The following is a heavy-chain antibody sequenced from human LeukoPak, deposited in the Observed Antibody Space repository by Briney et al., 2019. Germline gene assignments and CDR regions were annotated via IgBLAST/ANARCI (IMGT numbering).Heavy chain of an antibody. CDR2: IYYSGST. J-gene: IGHJ3*02. D-gene: IGHD3-22*01. CDR3: ARAPNYYDSSGYYYMGQMGDAFDI. V-gene: IGHV4-59*01. Sequence: SETLSLTCTVSGGSISSYYWSWIRQPPGKGLEWIGYIYYSGSTNYNPSLKSRATISVNTSKNQFSLKLSSVTAADTAVYYCARAPNYYDSSGYYYMGQMGDAFDIWGQGTMVTVSS. CDR1: GGSISSYY.